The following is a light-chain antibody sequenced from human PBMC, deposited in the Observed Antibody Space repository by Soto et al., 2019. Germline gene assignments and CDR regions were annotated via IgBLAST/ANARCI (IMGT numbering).Light chain of an antibody. CDR3: LLSYGGAYV. Sequence: QAVVTQEPSLTVSPGGTVTLTCASSTGAVTSGHYPNWFQQKPGQAPRALIYSTNNKHSWTPARFSGSLLGGKAALTLSAVQPDHDDESFCLLSYGGAYVFGTGTKVTV. V-gene: IGLV7-43*01. J-gene: IGLJ1*01. CDR1: TGAVTSGHY. CDR2: STN.